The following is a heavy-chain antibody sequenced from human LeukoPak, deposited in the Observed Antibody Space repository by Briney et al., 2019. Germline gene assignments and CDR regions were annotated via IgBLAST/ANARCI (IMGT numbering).Heavy chain of an antibody. D-gene: IGHD2/OR15-2a*01. Sequence: PSETLSLTCTVSGGSISSYYWGWIRQPPGKGLGWIGHIYYSGNTNYNPSLMSRLTISADTSKNQFSLKMSSVTAADTAVYFCASLRIEMWPRVDYWGQGTLVTVSS. CDR1: GGSISSYY. CDR3: ASLRIEMWPRVDY. J-gene: IGHJ4*02. V-gene: IGHV4-59*01. CDR2: IYYSGNT.